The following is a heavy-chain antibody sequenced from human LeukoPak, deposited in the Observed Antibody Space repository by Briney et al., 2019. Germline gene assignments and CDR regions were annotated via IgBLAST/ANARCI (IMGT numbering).Heavy chain of an antibody. V-gene: IGHV3-30*03. Sequence: GGSLRLSCAASGFTFSFYGIHWVRQAPRKGLEWVAVISYDGSNKYYADSVKGRFTISGDNAKNSLYLQMNSLRAEDTAVYYCARDKSGLNWFDPWGQGTLVTVSS. CDR3: ARDKSGLNWFDP. CDR1: GFTFSFYG. J-gene: IGHJ5*02. D-gene: IGHD5-12*01. CDR2: ISYDGSNK.